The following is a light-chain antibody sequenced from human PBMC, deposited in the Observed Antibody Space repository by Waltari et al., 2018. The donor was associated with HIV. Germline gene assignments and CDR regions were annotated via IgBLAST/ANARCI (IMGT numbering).Light chain of an antibody. J-gene: IGLJ3*02. CDR3: AAWDDSLSAPV. CDR2: RNN. CDR1: SSNTGSNY. Sequence: QSVLTQPPSASGTPGQRVHISCSGSSSNTGSNYVYWYQQLPGTTPKLLIYRNNQRPSGVPDRFSGSKSGTSTSLAISGLRSEDEADYYCAAWDDSLSAPVFGGGTKLTVL. V-gene: IGLV1-47*01.